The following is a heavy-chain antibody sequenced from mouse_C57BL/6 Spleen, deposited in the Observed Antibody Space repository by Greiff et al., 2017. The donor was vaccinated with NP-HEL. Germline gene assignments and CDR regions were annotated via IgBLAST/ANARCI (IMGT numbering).Heavy chain of an antibody. CDR1: GFTFSDAW. CDR3: TRRYDYNAMDY. Sequence: EVKLEESGGGLVQPGGSMTLSCAASGFTFSDAWMDWVRQSPEKGLEWVAEIRNKANNHATYYAESVIGRFTISRDDAKSSVYLQINSLRAEDTGIYYCTRRYDYNAMDYWGQGTSVTVSS. V-gene: IGHV6-6*01. J-gene: IGHJ4*01. CDR2: IRNKANNHAT.